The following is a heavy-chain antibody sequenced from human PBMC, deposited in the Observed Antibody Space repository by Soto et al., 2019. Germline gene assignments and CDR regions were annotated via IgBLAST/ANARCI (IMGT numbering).Heavy chain of an antibody. V-gene: IGHV5-10-1*01. CDR3: ARQIYDSDTGPNFQYYFDS. J-gene: IGHJ4*02. CDR1: GYSLTSYW. D-gene: IGHD3-22*01. Sequence: GESLPISYKGSGYSLTSYWITWVRQKKGKGLEWMGRIDPSDSQTYYSPSFRGHVTISVTKSITTVFLQWSSLRASDTAMYYCARQIYDSDTGPNFQYYFDSWGQGTPVTVSS. CDR2: IDPSDSQT.